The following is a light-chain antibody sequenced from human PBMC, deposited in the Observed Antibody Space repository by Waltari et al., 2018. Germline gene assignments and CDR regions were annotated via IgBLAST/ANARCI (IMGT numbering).Light chain of an antibody. V-gene: IGKV1-6*01. J-gene: IGKJ1*01. Sequence: AIQMTQSPSSLSASVGARVTITCRASQGIRNDLGWYQQKPGKAPKLLISAASTLQSGVPSRFSGSGSGTEFTLTISSLQPEDFATYYCLQDYIYPWTFGQGTKVEIQ. CDR1: QGIRND. CDR3: LQDYIYPWT. CDR2: AAS.